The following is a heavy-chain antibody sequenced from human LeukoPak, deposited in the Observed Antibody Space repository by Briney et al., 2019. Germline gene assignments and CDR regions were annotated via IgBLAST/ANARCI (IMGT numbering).Heavy chain of an antibody. J-gene: IGHJ4*02. CDR3: ARRGGSSWSSFDY. CDR1: GFIFKSYA. D-gene: IGHD6-13*01. CDR2: ISGFGGSI. V-gene: IGHV3-23*01. Sequence: GGSLRLSCAASGFIFKSYAMNWVRQAPGKGLEWVSGISGFGGSIYYAASVKGRFTISRDNSGDTLFLHLDNLRVEDTAMYYCARRGGSSWSSFDYWGQGSLVTVSS.